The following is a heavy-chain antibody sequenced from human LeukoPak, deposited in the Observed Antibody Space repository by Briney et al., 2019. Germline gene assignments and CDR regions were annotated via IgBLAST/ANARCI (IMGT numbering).Heavy chain of an antibody. D-gene: IGHD2-8*01. J-gene: IGHJ6*03. Sequence: GGSLRLSCAASGFTFGSYGMHWVRQAPGKGLEWVAVIWYDGSNKYYADSVKGRFTISRDNSKNTLYLQMNSLRAEDTAVYYCAKTQEDIVLMVYARYYYYYMDVWGKGTTVTVSS. CDR1: GFTFGSYG. V-gene: IGHV3-33*06. CDR2: IWYDGSNK. CDR3: AKTQEDIVLMVYARYYYYYMDV.